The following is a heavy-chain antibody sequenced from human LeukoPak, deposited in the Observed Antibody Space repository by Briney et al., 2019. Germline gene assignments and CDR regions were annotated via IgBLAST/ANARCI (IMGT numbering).Heavy chain of an antibody. Sequence: GGSLRLSCAASGFTFSSYWMSWVRQAPGKGLEWVSGINWNSGSIGYADSVKGRFTISRDNAKNSLYLQMNSLRAEDTALYYCAKADTDDVVPVAYGMVVWGQGTTVTVSS. CDR1: GFTFSSYW. CDR2: INWNSGSI. J-gene: IGHJ6*02. V-gene: IGHV3-9*01. CDR3: AKADTDDVVPVAYGMVV. D-gene: IGHD2-2*01.